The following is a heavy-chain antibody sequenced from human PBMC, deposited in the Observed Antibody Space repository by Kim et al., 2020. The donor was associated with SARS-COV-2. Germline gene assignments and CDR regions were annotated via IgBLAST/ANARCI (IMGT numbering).Heavy chain of an antibody. J-gene: IGHJ6*02. CDR2: IIPIFGTA. CDR1: GGTFSSYA. V-gene: IGHV1-69*13. Sequence: SVKVSCKASGGTFSSYAISWVRQAPGQGLEWMGGIIPIFGTANYAQKFQGRVTITADESTSTAYMELSSLRSEDTAVYYCAIHTMTTVAKYPPFSHYYYGMDVWGQGATVTVSS. D-gene: IGHD4-17*01. CDR3: AIHTMTTVAKYPPFSHYYYGMDV.